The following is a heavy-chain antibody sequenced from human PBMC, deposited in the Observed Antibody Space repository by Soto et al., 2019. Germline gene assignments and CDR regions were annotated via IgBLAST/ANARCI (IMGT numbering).Heavy chain of an antibody. CDR3: ARGAEVGIELAAFDQ. CDR2: INPKSGDR. Sequence: GASVKVSCKASGYSFTNNDVTWVRQAPGQGLQWMGCINPKSGDRRYAQMFRGWVFMTRDTSISTAYMEVSGLKSDDTAVYFCARGAEVGIELAAFDQWGQGTLVTVSS. V-gene: IGHV1-2*04. J-gene: IGHJ4*02. CDR1: GYSFTNND. D-gene: IGHD2-8*02.